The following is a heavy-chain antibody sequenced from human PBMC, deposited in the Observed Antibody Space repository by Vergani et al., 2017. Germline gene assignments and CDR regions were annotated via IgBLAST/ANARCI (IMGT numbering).Heavy chain of an antibody. D-gene: IGHD5-24*01. CDR3: GRGSDNYN. CDR2: IKNTGDST. J-gene: IGHJ4*02. V-gene: IGHV3-23*01. Sequence: EVQLLQSEGPGERRGGSRGLSFWAPGFTFGIKPWGWFRQGNVQGLEWVSSIKNTGDSTHYADSVKGRFTISRDNSKNTLYLQMNSLRVEDTAVYYCGRGSDNYNWGQGTLVTVSS. CDR1: GFTFGIKP.